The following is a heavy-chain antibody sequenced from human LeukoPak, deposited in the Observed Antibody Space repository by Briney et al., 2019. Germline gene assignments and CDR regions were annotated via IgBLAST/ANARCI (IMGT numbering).Heavy chain of an antibody. CDR2: ISGSEDNT. V-gene: IGHV3-23*01. J-gene: IGHJ4*02. Sequence: GGSLRLSCAASGFTFSTYAMSWVRQAPGKGLEWVSTISGSEDNTNYADSVKGRFTISRDNSKNTLYLQMNSLRAEDTAVYYCAKALYYYGSGSYYFVYWGQGTLVTVSS. CDR3: AKALYYYGSGSYYFVY. CDR1: GFTFSTYA. D-gene: IGHD3-10*01.